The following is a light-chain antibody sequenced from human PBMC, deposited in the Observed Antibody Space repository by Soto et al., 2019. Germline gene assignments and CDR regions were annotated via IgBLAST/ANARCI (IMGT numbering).Light chain of an antibody. CDR1: SSDVGGYNY. CDR2: EVT. Sequence: QSALTQPPSASGSPGQSVTISCTGTSSDVGGYNYVSWYQQYPGRAPKLMIYEVTKRPSGVPDRFSGSKSGNTASLTVSGLQAEDGADYYCSSYAASYYFYFVFGGGTKLTVL. V-gene: IGLV2-8*01. CDR3: SSYAASYYFYFV. J-gene: IGLJ3*02.